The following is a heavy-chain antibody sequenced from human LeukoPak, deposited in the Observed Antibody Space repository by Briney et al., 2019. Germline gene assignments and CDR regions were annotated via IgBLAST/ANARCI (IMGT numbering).Heavy chain of an antibody. V-gene: IGHV1-2*02. D-gene: IGHD3-22*01. Sequence: GASVTVSCKASGYTFTDSYMHWVRQDPGQGLKWMGWINPYSGGTNYAQEFQGRVTMTRDTSISTAYMELSRLTSDDTAVYYCARKSASGYYSNFDYWGQGTLVTVSS. CDR2: INPYSGGT. CDR3: ARKSASGYYSNFDY. CDR1: GYTFTDSY. J-gene: IGHJ4*02.